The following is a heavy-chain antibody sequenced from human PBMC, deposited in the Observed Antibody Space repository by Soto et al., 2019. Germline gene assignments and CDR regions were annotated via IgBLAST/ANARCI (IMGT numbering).Heavy chain of an antibody. J-gene: IGHJ4*02. D-gene: IGHD4-17*01. CDR3: ARVDYGAFYFDY. CDR2: INSDGSTT. V-gene: IGHV3-74*01. CDR1: GFIFSSYW. Sequence: EVQLVESGGGVVEPGGSLRLSCAASGFIFSSYWMHWVRQAPGKRLVWVSRINSDGSTTSYADSVKGRFTISRDNAKNTLYLQMNSLRAEDTAVYYCARVDYGAFYFDYWGQGTQVTVSS.